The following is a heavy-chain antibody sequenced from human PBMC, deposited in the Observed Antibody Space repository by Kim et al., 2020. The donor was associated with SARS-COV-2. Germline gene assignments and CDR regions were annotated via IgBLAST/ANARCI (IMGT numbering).Heavy chain of an antibody. J-gene: IGHJ4*02. D-gene: IGHD3-22*01. Sequence: GGSLRLSCVISGITFSSYGLHWVRQAPGTGLEWVAVISYDGSDTYYADSVNGRFTISRDNSNNTLYLQLNSLRIEDTAVYYCAAGDYFDSRSAFDSWGQGTLVTVSS. CDR2: ISYDGSDT. CDR3: AAGDYFDSRSAFDS. CDR1: GITFSSYG. V-gene: IGHV3-30*03.